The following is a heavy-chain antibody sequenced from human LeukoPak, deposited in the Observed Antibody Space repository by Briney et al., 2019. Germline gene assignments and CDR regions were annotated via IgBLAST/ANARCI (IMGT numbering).Heavy chain of an antibody. CDR2: IKSKTDGGTT. J-gene: IGHJ4*02. CDR3: TTHSFYYGSGSYWS. Sequence: GGSLRLSCAASGFTFGNAWMSWVRQAPGKGLEWVGRIKSKTDGGTTDYAAPVKGRFTISRDDSKNTLYLQMNSLKTEDTAVYYCTTHSFYYGSGSYWSWGQGTLVTVSS. D-gene: IGHD3-10*01. CDR1: GFTFGNAW. V-gene: IGHV3-15*01.